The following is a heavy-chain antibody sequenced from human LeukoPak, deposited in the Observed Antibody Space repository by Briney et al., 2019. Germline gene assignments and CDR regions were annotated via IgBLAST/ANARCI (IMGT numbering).Heavy chain of an antibody. CDR1: GFTVSSNY. Sequence: GGSLRLSCAASGFTVSSNYMSWVRQAPGKGLEWVPVIYGGGSTYYADSVKGRFTISRDNSKNTLYLQMNSLRAEDTAVYYCASRALAGEFDYWGQGTLVTVSS. J-gene: IGHJ4*02. V-gene: IGHV3-53*01. D-gene: IGHD1-1*01. CDR3: ASRALAGEFDY. CDR2: IYGGGST.